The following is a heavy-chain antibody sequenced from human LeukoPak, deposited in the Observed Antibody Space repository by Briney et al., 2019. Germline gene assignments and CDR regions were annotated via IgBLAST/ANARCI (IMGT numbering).Heavy chain of an antibody. Sequence: SETLSLTCAVYGGSFSGYYWSWIRQPPGKGLEWIGEINHSGSTNYNPSLKSRVTISVDTSKNQFSLKLSSVTAADTAVYYCASIGPKIGYCSGGSCPYYFDYWGQGTLVTVSS. CDR1: GGSFSGYY. J-gene: IGHJ4*02. V-gene: IGHV4-34*01. CDR2: INHSGST. D-gene: IGHD2-15*01. CDR3: ASIGPKIGYCSGGSCPYYFDY.